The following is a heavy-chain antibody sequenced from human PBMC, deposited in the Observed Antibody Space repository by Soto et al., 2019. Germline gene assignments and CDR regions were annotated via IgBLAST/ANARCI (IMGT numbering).Heavy chain of an antibody. D-gene: IGHD2-15*01. J-gene: IGHJ6*02. CDR1: GYTFTGYY. CDR3: ARILSPELGYCSGGSCYGMDV. Sequence: ASVKVSCKASGYTFTGYYMHWVRQAPGQGLEWMGWINPNSGGTNYAQKFQGWVTMTRDTSISTAYMELSRLRSDDTAVYYCARILSPELGYCSGGSCYGMDVWGQGTTVTSP. V-gene: IGHV1-2*04. CDR2: INPNSGGT.